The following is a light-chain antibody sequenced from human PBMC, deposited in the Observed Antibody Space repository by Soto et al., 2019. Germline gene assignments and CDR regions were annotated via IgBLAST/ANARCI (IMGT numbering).Light chain of an antibody. CDR3: QQYDIWPPYT. Sequence: EVVMTQSPASLSASPGERDTLSCRASQNIRSSLAWYQQRPGQAPRLLIYDASTRATGIPPRFSGGGSGTEFTVTISSLQSEDFAIYYCQQYDIWPPYTFGQGTKVDI. CDR2: DAS. J-gene: IGKJ2*01. V-gene: IGKV3-15*01. CDR1: QNIRSS.